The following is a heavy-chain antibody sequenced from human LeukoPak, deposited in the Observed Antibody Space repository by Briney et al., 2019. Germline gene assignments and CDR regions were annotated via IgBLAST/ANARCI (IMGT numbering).Heavy chain of an antibody. CDR3: AKASLMSLGAFDI. CDR2: ISGSGGST. CDR1: GFTFSSYA. Sequence: GGSLRLSCAASGFTFSSYAMSWVRQAPGKGLEWVSAISGSGGSTYYADSVKGRFTISRDNSKNALYLQMNSLRAEDTALYYCAKASLMSLGAFDIWGQGTMVTVSS. J-gene: IGHJ3*02. D-gene: IGHD3-10*02. V-gene: IGHV3-23*01.